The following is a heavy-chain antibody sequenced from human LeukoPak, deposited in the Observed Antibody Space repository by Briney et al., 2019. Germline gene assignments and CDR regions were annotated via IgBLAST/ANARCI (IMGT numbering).Heavy chain of an antibody. D-gene: IGHD6-19*01. CDR3: ARGQQWLEAFDY. V-gene: IGHV1-2*02. CDR1: GGTFSSYA. Sequence: ASVKVSCKASGGTFSSYAISWVRQAPGQGLEWMGWINPNSGVTHYPQKFQGRVTMTRDTSIRTAYMEVSSLRSDDTAVYYCARGQQWLEAFDYWGLGTLVTVSS. CDR2: INPNSGVT. J-gene: IGHJ4*02.